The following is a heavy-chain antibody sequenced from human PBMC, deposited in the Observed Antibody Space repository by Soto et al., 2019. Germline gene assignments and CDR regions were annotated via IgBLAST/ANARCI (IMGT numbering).Heavy chain of an antibody. Sequence: PGGSLRLSCAASGFTFSSYAMSWVRQAPGKGLEWVSAISGSGGSTYYADSVKGRFTISRDNSKNTLYLQMNSLRAEDTAVYYCAKWDSSSWFPDNNWSDPWGQGTLVTVSS. V-gene: IGHV3-23*01. CDR2: ISGSGGST. J-gene: IGHJ5*02. D-gene: IGHD6-13*01. CDR1: GFTFSSYA. CDR3: AKWDSSSWFPDNNWSDP.